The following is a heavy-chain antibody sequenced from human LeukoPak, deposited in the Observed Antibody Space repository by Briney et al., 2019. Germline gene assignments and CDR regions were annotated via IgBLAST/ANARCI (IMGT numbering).Heavy chain of an antibody. CDR3: ARGNSGSYENFDY. CDR2: IYPGDSDT. J-gene: IGHJ4*02. V-gene: IGHV5-51*01. Sequence: GESLKISCKGSGYRFTSYWIGWVRPMPGKGLEWMGIIYPGDSDTRCSPSFQGQGTISADKSISTAYLQWSSLKASDTAMYYCARGNSGSYENFDYWGQGTLVTVSS. D-gene: IGHD1-26*01. CDR1: GYRFTSYW.